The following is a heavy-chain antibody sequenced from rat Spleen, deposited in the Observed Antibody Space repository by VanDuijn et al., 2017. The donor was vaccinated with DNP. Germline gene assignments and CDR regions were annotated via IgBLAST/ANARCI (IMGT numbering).Heavy chain of an antibody. Sequence: EVQLVESGGGLVQPGRSRKLSCAASGFIFSDYNMAWVRQAPKKGLEWVASISYDGTNTYYRDSVKGRFTISRDNAKNTQYLQMDSLRSEDTATYYCARHRAIAAIWDYWGQGVMVTVSS. V-gene: IGHV5-7*01. J-gene: IGHJ2*01. CDR1: GFIFSDYN. CDR2: ISYDGTNT. D-gene: IGHD1-2*01. CDR3: ARHRAIAAIWDY.